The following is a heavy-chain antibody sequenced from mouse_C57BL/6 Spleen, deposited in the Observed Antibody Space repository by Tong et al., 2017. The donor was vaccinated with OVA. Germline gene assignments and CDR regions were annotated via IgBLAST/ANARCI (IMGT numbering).Heavy chain of an antibody. CDR2: FYPGSGSI. CDR1: GYTFTEYT. V-gene: IGHV1-62-2*01. D-gene: IGHD2-4*01. J-gene: IGHJ4*01. Sequence: VQLQESGAELVKPGASVKLSCKASGYTFTEYTIHWVKQRSGQGLEWIGWFYPGSGSIKYNEKFKDKATLTADKSSSTAHMELRSLTSEDSAVYYCARFYYDYGGYYAMDYWGQGTSVTVSS. CDR3: ARFYYDYGGYYAMDY.